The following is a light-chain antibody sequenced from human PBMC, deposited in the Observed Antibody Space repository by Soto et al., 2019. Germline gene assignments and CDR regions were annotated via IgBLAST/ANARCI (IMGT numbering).Light chain of an antibody. Sequence: QSALTQSPSASGSPGQSVTISCTGTSSDIGGYNSVSWYQQHPGKAPKVMIYDVSKRPSGVPDRFSGSKSGNTASLTVSVLQAEDEADYYCSSYTDSNNLVFGTGTKLTVL. J-gene: IGLJ1*01. CDR2: DVS. CDR3: SSYTDSNNLV. CDR1: SSDIGGYNS. V-gene: IGLV2-8*01.